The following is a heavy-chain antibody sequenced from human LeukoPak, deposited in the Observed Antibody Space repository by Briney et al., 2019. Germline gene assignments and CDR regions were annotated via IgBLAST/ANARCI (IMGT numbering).Heavy chain of an antibody. Sequence: SETLSLTCSVSGASISSYYWTWIRQPAGKGLEWIGRIYASGNTDYNPSLKSRVTMSVDTSKNQFSLKLSSVTAADMAIYYCARVRLQPGTRLLIQNYFDYWGRGTLVTVSS. V-gene: IGHV4-4*07. J-gene: IGHJ4*02. CDR2: IYASGNT. CDR1: GASISSYY. D-gene: IGHD3-16*01. CDR3: ARVRLQPGTRLLIQNYFDY.